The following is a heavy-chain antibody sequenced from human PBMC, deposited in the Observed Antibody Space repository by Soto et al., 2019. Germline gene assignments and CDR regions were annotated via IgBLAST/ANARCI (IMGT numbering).Heavy chain of an antibody. J-gene: IGHJ5*02. D-gene: IGHD1-20*01. Sequence: QVQLQQWGAGLLKPSETLSLTCAVYGGSFSGTSWTWFRRPPGKGLEWMGEINHSGSTNYNPSLKSRVTISVDTSKNQFSLKLSSVTAADTAVYYCASITGNPNRPGWFDPWGQGTLVTVSS. CDR2: INHSGST. CDR3: ASITGNPNRPGWFDP. V-gene: IGHV4-34*01. CDR1: GGSFSGTS.